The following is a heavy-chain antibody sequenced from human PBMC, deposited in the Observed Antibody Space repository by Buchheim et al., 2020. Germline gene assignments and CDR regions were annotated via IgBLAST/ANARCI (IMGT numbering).Heavy chain of an antibody. V-gene: IGHV4-59*01. CDR2: IYYSGST. D-gene: IGHD5-12*01. J-gene: IGHJ5*02. CDR3: ARGSRGYSGYDWGWFDP. CDR1: GASISSYY. Sequence: QVQLQESGPGLVKPSETLSLTCTGSGASISSYYWSWIRQPPGKGLEWIGYIYYSGSTNYNPSLKSRVTISVDTSKNQISLKLSSVTAADTAVYYCARGSRGYSGYDWGWFDPWGQGTL.